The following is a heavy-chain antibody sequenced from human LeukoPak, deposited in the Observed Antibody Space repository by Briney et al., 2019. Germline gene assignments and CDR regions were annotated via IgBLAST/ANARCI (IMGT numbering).Heavy chain of an antibody. CDR3: ARLRSGPYNCFFDL. CDR1: GGSINSRSYY. Sequence: SETLSLTCSVSGGSINSRSYYWGWVRQPPGRGLEWLGSIYYSGTTYYNPSLRSRVTMSVVTSKNQFSLQLSSVTAADTALYFCARLRSGPYNCFFDLWGQGRLVTVSS. D-gene: IGHD5-24*01. CDR2: IYYSGTT. J-gene: IGHJ4*02. V-gene: IGHV4-39*01.